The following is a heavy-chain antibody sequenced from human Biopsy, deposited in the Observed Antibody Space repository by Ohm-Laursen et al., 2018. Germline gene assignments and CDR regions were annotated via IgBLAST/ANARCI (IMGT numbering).Heavy chain of an antibody. CDR1: GITVSGNY. D-gene: IGHD2-15*01. V-gene: IGHV3-53*01. CDR3: ATELTKANGWNYFDY. CDR2: IYLGRTT. J-gene: IGHJ4*02. Sequence: SLRLSCAASGITVSGNYMTWVRQAPGKGLEWVSVIYLGRTTYYADSVKGRFTISRDNSKNMVYLQMNSLRAEDTAVYYCATELTKANGWNYFDYWGQGTLVTVSS.